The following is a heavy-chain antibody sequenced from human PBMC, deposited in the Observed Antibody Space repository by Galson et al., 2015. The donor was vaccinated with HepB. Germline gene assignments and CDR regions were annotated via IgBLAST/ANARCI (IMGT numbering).Heavy chain of an antibody. CDR2: FSGYDGST. CDR1: GYSFSNYG. Sequence: SVKVSCKASGYSFSNYGLSWIRQAPGPGLEWMGWFSGYDGSTNYAQKFQGRVTMTADASTGTAYLELRNLRSDDTAVYYCARDSRLELRRNNYFSYGMDVWGHGAMVTVS. CDR3: ARDSRLELRRNNYFSYGMDV. D-gene: IGHD1-1*01. J-gene: IGHJ6*02. V-gene: IGHV1-18*01.